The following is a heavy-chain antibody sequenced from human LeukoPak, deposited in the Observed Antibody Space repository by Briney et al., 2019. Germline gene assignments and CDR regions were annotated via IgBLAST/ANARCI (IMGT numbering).Heavy chain of an antibody. D-gene: IGHD3-22*01. CDR1: GFTVSSNY. CDR2: IYSGGTT. Sequence: GGSLRLSCAASGFTVSSNYMSWARQAPGKGLEWVSVIYSGGTTYCADSVKGRFTISRDISKNTLYLQMGSLRVEDTAVYYCARMLISSGYYVDSWGQGTLVTVSS. CDR3: ARMLISSGYYVDS. J-gene: IGHJ4*02. V-gene: IGHV3-53*01.